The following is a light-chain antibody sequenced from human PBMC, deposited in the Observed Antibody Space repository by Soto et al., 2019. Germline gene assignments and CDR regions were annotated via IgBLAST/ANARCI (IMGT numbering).Light chain of an antibody. CDR1: QSVSSN. J-gene: IGKJ1*01. CDR3: QQYNNWPGT. V-gene: IGKV3-15*01. Sequence: EIVMTQSPATLSVSPGERATLSCRASQSVSSNLAWYQQKPGQAPRLLIYGASTRATGIPARFSGSGSGTEFTLTISSLQSEDCAVYYCQQYNNWPGTFGQGTKVDIK. CDR2: GAS.